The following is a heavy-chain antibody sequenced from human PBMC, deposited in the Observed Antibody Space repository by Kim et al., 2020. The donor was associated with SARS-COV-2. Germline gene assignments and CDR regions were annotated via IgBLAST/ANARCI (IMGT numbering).Heavy chain of an antibody. CDR3: AKVVSGRYVGTDAFDI. CDR1: GFTFSRFA. J-gene: IGHJ3*02. Sequence: GGSLRLSCATSGFTFSRFAMNWFRQAPGKGLEWVSAIGGSGGTTYYAESVKDRFTISRDNSKNTVFLQMRSLRVEDTAVYYCAKVVSGRYVGTDAFDIWGQGTMVTVSS. D-gene: IGHD1-26*01. CDR2: IGGSGGTT. V-gene: IGHV3-23*01.